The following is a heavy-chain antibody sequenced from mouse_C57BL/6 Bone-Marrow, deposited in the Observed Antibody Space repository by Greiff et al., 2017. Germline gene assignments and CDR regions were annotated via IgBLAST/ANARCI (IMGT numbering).Heavy chain of an antibody. CDR1: GYTFTSYW. J-gene: IGHJ3*01. CDR3: THMETGTSRAY. D-gene: IGHD4-1*01. CDR2: IYPGNSDT. Sequence: EVQLQESGTVLARPGASVKMSCKTSGYTFTSYWMHWVKQRPGQGLEWIGAIYPGNSDTSYNQKFKGKAKLTAVTSASTAYMELSSLTNEDSAVYYCTHMETGTSRAYWGQGTLVTVSA. V-gene: IGHV1-5*01.